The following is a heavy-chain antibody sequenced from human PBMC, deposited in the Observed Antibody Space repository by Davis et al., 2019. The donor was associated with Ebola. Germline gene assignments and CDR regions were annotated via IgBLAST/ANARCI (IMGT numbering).Heavy chain of an antibody. J-gene: IGHJ6*02. CDR1: GFTFSNYA. Sequence: GGSLRPSCAASGFTFSNYAMSWVRQAPGKGLEWVSGISGSGATTYYADSVKGRFTISRDNSKNTLYLQMNSLRADDTALYYCAKGGARYFYHYYGMDVWGQGTTVTVSS. CDR3: AKGGARYFYHYYGMDV. V-gene: IGHV3-23*01. D-gene: IGHD2/OR15-2a*01. CDR2: ISGSGATT.